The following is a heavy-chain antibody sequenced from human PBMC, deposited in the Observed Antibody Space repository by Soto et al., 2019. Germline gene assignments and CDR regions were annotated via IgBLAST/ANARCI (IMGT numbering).Heavy chain of an antibody. CDR2: IKSKTDDATT. V-gene: IGHV3-15*01. D-gene: IGHD3-16*02. CDR1: GLTFSKAW. CDR3: TTDGMITLRGVFVPNRSDP. J-gene: IGHJ5*02. Sequence: GGSLRLSCLASGLTFSKAWMSWVRQAPGKGLEWVGRIKSKTDDATTDYAAPGKGRFTISRDDSKNTLYLQMNSLKTEDTAVYYCTTDGMITLRGVFVPNRSDPWGQAPLVSVSS.